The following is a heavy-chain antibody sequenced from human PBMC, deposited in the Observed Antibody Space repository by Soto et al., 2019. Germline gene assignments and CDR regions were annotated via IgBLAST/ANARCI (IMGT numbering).Heavy chain of an antibody. Sequence: PGGSLRLSCAASGFLFSAYWMTWVRQAPGKGLEWVDNINPDGSEKYYVDSVKGRFTISRDNVKNSLFLQVNNLRAEDTALYYCVRARIDVWGRGTLVTVSS. J-gene: IGHJ2*01. CDR2: INPDGSEK. CDR3: VRARIDV. CDR1: GFLFSAYW. V-gene: IGHV3-7*01.